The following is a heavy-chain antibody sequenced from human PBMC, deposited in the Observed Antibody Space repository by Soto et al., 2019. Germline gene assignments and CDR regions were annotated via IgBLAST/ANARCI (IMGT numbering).Heavy chain of an antibody. Sequence: GGSLRLSCTASGFTFSTSAMSWVRQAPGRGLEWVSGISGSGAGTYYADSVKGRFTISRDNSKNTLYLQMSGLRAEDAALYYCAKGPTVFGAVISFDYYYGMYVWGQGTPATVSS. V-gene: IGHV3-23*01. D-gene: IGHD3-3*01. CDR2: ISGSGAGT. J-gene: IGHJ6*02. CDR1: GFTFSTSA. CDR3: AKGPTVFGAVISFDYYYGMYV.